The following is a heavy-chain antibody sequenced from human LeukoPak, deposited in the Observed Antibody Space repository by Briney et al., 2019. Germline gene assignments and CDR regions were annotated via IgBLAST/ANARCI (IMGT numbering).Heavy chain of an antibody. CDR1: GFTFSDYY. CDR3: ARSLHYDILTGPGMNV. V-gene: IGHV3-11*01. D-gene: IGHD3-9*01. J-gene: IGHJ6*02. Sequence: GGSLRLSCAASGFTFSDYYMSWIRQAPGKGLEWVSYISSSGSTIYYADSVKGRFTISRDNAKNSLYLQMNSLRAEDTAVYYCARSLHYDILTGPGMNVWGQGTTVTVSS. CDR2: ISSSGSTI.